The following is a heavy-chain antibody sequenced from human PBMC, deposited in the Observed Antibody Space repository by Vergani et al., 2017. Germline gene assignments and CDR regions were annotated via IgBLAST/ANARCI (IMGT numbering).Heavy chain of an antibody. Sequence: QVQLVQSGAEVKKPGASVRVSCKTSGYTFTSFGFSWVRQAPGQGLEWMGCITSYNGNTNYAQNLQGRVTMTTDTSTSTPYMELRSLRSDDTAVYYCARDSPYGSGRLWYDYWGQGTLVTVSS. CDR3: ARDSPYGSGRLWYDY. D-gene: IGHD3-10*01. V-gene: IGHV1-18*01. J-gene: IGHJ4*02. CDR2: ITSYNGNT. CDR1: GYTFTSFG.